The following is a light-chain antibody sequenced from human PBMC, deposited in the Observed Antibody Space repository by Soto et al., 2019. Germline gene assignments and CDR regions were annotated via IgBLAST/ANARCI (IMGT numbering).Light chain of an antibody. J-gene: IGLJ1*01. CDR1: SSDVGNYKL. V-gene: IGLV2-23*02. CDR3: YSFAGNFTYV. Sequence: QSALTQPASVSGSPGQSVTISCTGSSSDVGNYKLVSWYRQHPGKAPKLMIYEVTKRPSGVSNRFSGSKSGNTASLTISGLQAEDEADYYCYSFAGNFTYVFGPGTKLTVL. CDR2: EVT.